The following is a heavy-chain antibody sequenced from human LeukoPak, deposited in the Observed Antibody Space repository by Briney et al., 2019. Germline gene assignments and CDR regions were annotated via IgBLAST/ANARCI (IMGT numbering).Heavy chain of an antibody. CDR3: ARGLPVLRYFDWLLPNFDY. J-gene: IGHJ4*02. CDR1: GYTFTGYY. V-gene: IGHV1-46*01. CDR2: ISPSGGST. D-gene: IGHD3-9*01. Sequence: GASVKVSCKASGYTFTGYYMHWVRQAPGQGLEWMGIISPSGGSTSYAQKFQGRVTMTRDTSTSTVYMELSSLRSEDTAVYYCARGLPVLRYFDWLLPNFDYWGQGTLVTVSS.